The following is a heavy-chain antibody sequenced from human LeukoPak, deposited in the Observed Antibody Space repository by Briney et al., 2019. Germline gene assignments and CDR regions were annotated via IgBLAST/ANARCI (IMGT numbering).Heavy chain of an antibody. Sequence: GGSLRLSCAASGFTFSRLAMTWVRQAPGKGLEWVSTISASGPYYADAVRGRFTISRDNSRNTLSLQMDSLRAEDTAVYYCAKEDSSSSLDFDYWGQGTLVTVSS. D-gene: IGHD6-6*01. V-gene: IGHV3-23*01. J-gene: IGHJ4*02. CDR1: GFTFSRLA. CDR3: AKEDSSSSLDFDY. CDR2: ISASGP.